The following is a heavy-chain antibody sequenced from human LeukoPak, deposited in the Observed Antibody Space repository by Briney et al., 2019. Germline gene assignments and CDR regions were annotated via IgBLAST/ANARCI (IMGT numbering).Heavy chain of an antibody. CDR2: TRNKANSYTT. CDR1: GFTFSDHY. CDR3: ARDNYDFWKNYYYMDV. J-gene: IGHJ6*03. V-gene: IGHV3-72*01. Sequence: PGGSLRLSCAASGFTFSDHYMDWVRQAPGKGLEWVGRTRNKANSYTTEYAASVKGRFTISRDDSKNSLYLQMNSLKTEDTAVYYCARDNYDFWKNYYYMDVWGKGTTVTVSS. D-gene: IGHD3-3*01.